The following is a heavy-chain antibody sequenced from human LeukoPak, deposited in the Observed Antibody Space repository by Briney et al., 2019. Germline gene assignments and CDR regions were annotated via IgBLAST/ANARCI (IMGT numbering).Heavy chain of an antibody. CDR3: ARDSSHNAFDI. D-gene: IGHD2-2*01. CDR1: GFTFSSYS. V-gene: IGHV3-21*01. J-gene: IGHJ3*02. Sequence: AGSLRLSCAASGFTFSSYSMNWVRQAPGKGLEWVSSISSSSSYIYYADSVKGRFTISRDNAKNSLYLQMNSLRAEDTAVYYCARDSSHNAFDIWGQGTMVRVSS. CDR2: ISSSSSYI.